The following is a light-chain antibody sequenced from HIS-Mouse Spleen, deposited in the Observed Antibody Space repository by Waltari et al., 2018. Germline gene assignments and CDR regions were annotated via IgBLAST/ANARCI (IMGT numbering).Light chain of an antibody. J-gene: IGLJ3*02. V-gene: IGLV3-25*03. CDR2: KDS. Sequence: SYELTHPPPVSVSPGQTARITCPGDALPKQHADWYQQKPGQAPVPVIYKDSERPSGIPERFSGSSSGTTVTLTISGVQAEDEADYYCQSADSSGTWVFGGGTKLTVL. CDR3: QSADSSGTWV. CDR1: ALPKQH.